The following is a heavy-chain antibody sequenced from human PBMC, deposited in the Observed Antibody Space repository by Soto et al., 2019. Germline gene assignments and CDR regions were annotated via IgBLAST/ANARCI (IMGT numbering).Heavy chain of an antibody. Sequence: QVQLVESGGGVVQPGRSLRLSCAASGFTFSSYGMHWVRQAPGKGLERVAVIWYDGSNKYYADSVKGRFTISRDNSKNTLYLQMNSLRAEDTAVYYCARDNSSSWYGQTNWFDPWGQGTLVTVSS. J-gene: IGHJ5*02. D-gene: IGHD6-13*01. V-gene: IGHV3-33*01. CDR2: IWYDGSNK. CDR3: ARDNSSSWYGQTNWFDP. CDR1: GFTFSSYG.